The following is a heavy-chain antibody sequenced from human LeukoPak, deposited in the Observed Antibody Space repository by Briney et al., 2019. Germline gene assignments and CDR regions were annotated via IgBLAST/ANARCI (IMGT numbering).Heavy chain of an antibody. CDR1: GYTFTGYY. CDR2: INPNSGGT. CDR3: ARGTSSWYLVPDSYFDY. Sequence: ASVKVSCKASGYTFTGYYMHWVRQAPGQGLEWMGWINPNSGGTNYAQKFQGRVTMTRDTSISTAYMELSRLRSDDTAVYYCARGTSSWYLVPDSYFDYWGQGTLVTVSS. D-gene: IGHD6-13*01. V-gene: IGHV1-2*02. J-gene: IGHJ4*02.